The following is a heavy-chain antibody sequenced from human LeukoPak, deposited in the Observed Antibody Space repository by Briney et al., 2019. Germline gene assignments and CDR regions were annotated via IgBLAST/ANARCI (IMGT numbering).Heavy chain of an antibody. D-gene: IGHD3-22*01. Sequence: GGSLRLSCAASGFTFSSYAMHWVRQAPGKGLEWVAVISYDGSNKYYADSVKGRFTISRDNSKNTLYLQMNSLRAEDTAVYYCAGGTVYYYDSSGTFDYWGQGTLVTVSS. J-gene: IGHJ4*02. CDR2: ISYDGSNK. V-gene: IGHV3-30-3*01. CDR3: AGGTVYYYDSSGTFDY. CDR1: GFTFSSYA.